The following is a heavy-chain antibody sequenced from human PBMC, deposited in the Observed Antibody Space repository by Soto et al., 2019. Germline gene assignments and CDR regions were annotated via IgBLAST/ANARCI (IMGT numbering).Heavy chain of an antibody. D-gene: IGHD2-15*01. V-gene: IGHV3-43*01. Sequence: EVQLVESGGGVVQPGGSLRLSCTGSGFTFGDYTMHWVRQAPGKGLEWVSLITWDGINIEYADSVRGRFTISRDNSKNFLYLQMNGLRHEDTAFYYCEKDGIAWHWGQGTLVTVSS. CDR3: EKDGIAWH. CDR1: GFTFGDYT. CDR2: ITWDGINI. J-gene: IGHJ4*02.